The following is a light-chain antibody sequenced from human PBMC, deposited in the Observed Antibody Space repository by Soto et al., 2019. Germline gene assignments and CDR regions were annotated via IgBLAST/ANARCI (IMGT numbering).Light chain of an antibody. CDR3: QQFNSYSYT. J-gene: IGKJ2*01. Sequence: AIQLTQSPSSLTASVGDRVTITCRASQGISSALAWYQQKPGKAPKLLIYDASSLESGVPSRFSGSGSGTDCTLTISSLQPEDFASYYCQQFNSYSYTFGQGTKLEIK. CDR1: QGISSA. V-gene: IGKV1-13*02. CDR2: DAS.